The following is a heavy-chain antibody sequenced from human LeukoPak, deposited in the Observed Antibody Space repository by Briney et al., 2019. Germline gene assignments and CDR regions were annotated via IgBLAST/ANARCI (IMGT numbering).Heavy chain of an antibody. J-gene: IGHJ4*02. CDR2: ISSSSSYI. V-gene: IGHV3-21*01. D-gene: IGHD3-10*01. CDR1: GFTFSSYA. Sequence: GGSLRLSCAASGFTFSSYAMSWVRQAPGKGLEWVSSISSSSSYIYYADSVKGRFTISRDNAKNSLYLQMNSLRAEDTAVYYCARASKKGGSGSYYLYYFDYWGQGTLVTVSS. CDR3: ARASKKGGSGSYYLYYFDY.